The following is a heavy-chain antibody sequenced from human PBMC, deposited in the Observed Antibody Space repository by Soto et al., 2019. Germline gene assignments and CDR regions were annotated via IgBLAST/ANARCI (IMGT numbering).Heavy chain of an antibody. CDR3: ARDSPMTTVVTPGYFYYYSMDV. Sequence: GGSLRLSCAASGFTVSSNYMSWVRQAPGKGLEWVSVIYSGGSTYYADSVKGRFTISRDNSKNTLYLQMNSLRAEDTAVYYCARDSPMTTVVTPGYFYYYSMDVWGQGTTVTVSS. CDR1: GFTVSSNY. J-gene: IGHJ6*02. CDR2: IYSGGST. D-gene: IGHD4-17*01. V-gene: IGHV3-66*01.